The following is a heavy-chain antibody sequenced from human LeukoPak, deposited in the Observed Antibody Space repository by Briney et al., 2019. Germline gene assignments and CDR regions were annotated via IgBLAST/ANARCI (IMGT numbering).Heavy chain of an antibody. V-gene: IGHV4-34*01. Sequence: SETLSLTCAVYGGSFGGYYWTWIRQPPGKGLEWIGEINHSGGTYYNPSLKSRVTIAIDTSKNQFSLKLSSVTAADTAVYYCARGNPITVQTFDYWGQGTLVTVSS. D-gene: IGHD5-12*01. CDR1: GGSFGGYY. CDR3: ARGNPITVQTFDY. CDR2: INHSGGT. J-gene: IGHJ4*02.